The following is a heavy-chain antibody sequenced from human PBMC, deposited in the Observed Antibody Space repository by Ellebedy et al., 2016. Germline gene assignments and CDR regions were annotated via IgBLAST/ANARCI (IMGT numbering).Heavy chain of an antibody. CDR3: ARGGTKGENNWSDS. CDR2: INVGNGNT. D-gene: IGHD3-16*01. CDR1: GYTFTNYA. J-gene: IGHJ5*01. V-gene: IGHV1-3*01. Sequence: ASVKVSCKSSGYTFTNYAIHWVRQAPGQRLEWMGWINVGNGNTKYSQKFQGRVIMTRNASINTAYMELSSLRFEDTAVYYCARGGTKGENNWSDSWGQGTLVTVSS.